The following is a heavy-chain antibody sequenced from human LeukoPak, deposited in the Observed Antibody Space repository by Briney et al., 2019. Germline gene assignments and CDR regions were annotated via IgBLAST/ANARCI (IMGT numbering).Heavy chain of an antibody. Sequence: GGSLRLSCAASGFTFSSYAMSWVRQAPGKGLEWVSAISGRGGSTYYADSVKGRFTISRDNSKNTLYLQMNSLRAEDTAVYYCAKSRRITIFGVVITDYYYYGMDVWGQGTTVTVSS. CDR2: ISGRGGST. J-gene: IGHJ6*02. CDR3: AKSRRITIFGVVITDYYYYGMDV. CDR1: GFTFSSYA. V-gene: IGHV3-23*01. D-gene: IGHD3-3*01.